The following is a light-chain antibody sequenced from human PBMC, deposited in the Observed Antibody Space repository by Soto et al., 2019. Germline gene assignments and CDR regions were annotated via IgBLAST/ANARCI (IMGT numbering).Light chain of an antibody. CDR3: CSYTHGNTF. CDR2: DVS. V-gene: IGLV2-14*01. CDR1: SSDVGGYNY. Sequence: QSALTQPASVSGSPGQSITISCTGTSSDVGGYNYVSWYQQHPGKAPKLMIYDVSNRPSGVSNRFSGSKSGNTASLTISGLQAEDEADYYCCSYTHGNTFFGSGTKVTVL. J-gene: IGLJ1*01.